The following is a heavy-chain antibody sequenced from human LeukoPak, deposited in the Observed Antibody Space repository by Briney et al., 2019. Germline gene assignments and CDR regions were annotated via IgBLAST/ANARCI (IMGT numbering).Heavy chain of an antibody. CDR2: ISSSTSYI. Sequence: SCKASGFTFSSYSMNWVRQAPGKGLEWVSSISSSTSYIYYADSVKGRFTISRDNAKNSLYLQMNSLGAEDTAVYYCARDLTFTYAWGQGTLVTVSS. CDR1: GFTFSSYS. D-gene: IGHD3-16*01. CDR3: ARDLTFTYA. J-gene: IGHJ5*02. V-gene: IGHV3-21*01.